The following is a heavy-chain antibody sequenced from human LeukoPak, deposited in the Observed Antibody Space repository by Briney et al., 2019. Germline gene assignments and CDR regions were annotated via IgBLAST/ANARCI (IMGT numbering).Heavy chain of an antibody. Sequence: ASVKVSCKASGYTFTGYYMHWVRQAPGQGLEWMGWINPNSGGTNYAQKFQGSVTMTRDTSISTAYMELSRLRSDDTAVYYCARVANKTYGYWGQGTLVTVSS. CDR2: INPNSGGT. V-gene: IGHV1-2*02. CDR1: GYTFTGYY. CDR3: ARVANKTYGY. D-gene: IGHD2-21*01. J-gene: IGHJ4*02.